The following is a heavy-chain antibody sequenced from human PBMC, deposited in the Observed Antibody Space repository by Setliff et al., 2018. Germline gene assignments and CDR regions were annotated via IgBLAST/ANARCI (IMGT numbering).Heavy chain of an antibody. CDR3: ARLGCSTTSCYYFDY. J-gene: IGHJ4*02. Sequence: GGSLRLSCAASGFTFSSYSMNWVRQAPGKGLEWISYISTGSGTIYYADSVKGRFTISRDNAKNSLYLQMDSLRAEDTAVYYCARLGCSTTSCYYFDYWGQGAQVTVSS. CDR1: GFTFSSYS. CDR2: ISTGSGTI. V-gene: IGHV3-48*04. D-gene: IGHD2-2*01.